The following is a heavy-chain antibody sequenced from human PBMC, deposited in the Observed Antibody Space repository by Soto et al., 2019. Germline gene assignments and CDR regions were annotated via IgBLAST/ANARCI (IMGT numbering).Heavy chain of an antibody. D-gene: IGHD2-21*02. CDR2: VGSGSGDWT. CDR3: AKGGGGDHGY. CDR1: GFTFSSSA. Sequence: EVQLLDSGGGLVQPGGSLGLSCTASGFTFSSSAMSWVRQAPGKGLEWVSAVGSGSGDWTFYADSVKGRFTISRDNSKNPVYLQMESLRGEDTAVYYGAKGGGGDHGYWGQGTLVTVSS. V-gene: IGHV3-23*01. J-gene: IGHJ4*02.